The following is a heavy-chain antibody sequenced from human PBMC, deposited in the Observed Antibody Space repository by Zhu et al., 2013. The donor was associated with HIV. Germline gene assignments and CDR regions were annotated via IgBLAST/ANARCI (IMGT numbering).Heavy chain of an antibody. Sequence: QVQLVQSGAEVKKPGASVKVSCKASGYTFTSYDINWVRQATGQGLEWMGWMNPNSGNTGYAQKFQGRVTMTRNTSISTAYMELSSLRSEDTAVYYCARGAWDYDFWSGYYIGGQFDPWGQGTLVTVSS. V-gene: IGHV1-8*01. CDR2: MNPNSGNT. CDR3: ARGAWDYDFWSGYYIGGQFDP. D-gene: IGHD3-3*01. CDR1: GYTFTSYD. J-gene: IGHJ5*02.